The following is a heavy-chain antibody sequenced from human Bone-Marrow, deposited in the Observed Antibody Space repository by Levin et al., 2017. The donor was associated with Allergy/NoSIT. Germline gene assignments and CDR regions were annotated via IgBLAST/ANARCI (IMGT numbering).Heavy chain of an antibody. CDR1: GYTLTDLS. D-gene: IGHD3-10*01. CDR2: SDPENGQT. J-gene: IGHJ4*02. CDR3: ATGRITMLRGVITDS. Sequence: GESLKISCKVSGYTLTDLSMHWVRQARGKGLEWMGGSDPENGQTVYAQKFQGRVAMTEDRSTDTAYMELSSLRSGDTAVYYCATGRITMLRGVITDSWGQGTLVTGSS. V-gene: IGHV1-24*01.